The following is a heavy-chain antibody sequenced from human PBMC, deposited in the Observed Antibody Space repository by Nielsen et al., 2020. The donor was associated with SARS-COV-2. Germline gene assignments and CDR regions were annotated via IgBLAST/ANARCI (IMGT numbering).Heavy chain of an antibody. Sequence: GGSLRLSCAASGFSVSSHDMNWVRQAPGEGLQWVSLIYSDGNTKYADSVKGRFTISRDNSRNTVYLQMNSLRPEDTAVYYCAREFALRDTAYFDYWGQGILVTVSS. CDR3: AREFALRDTAYFDY. J-gene: IGHJ4*02. D-gene: IGHD5-18*01. CDR1: GFSVSSHD. V-gene: IGHV3-53*01. CDR2: IYSDGNT.